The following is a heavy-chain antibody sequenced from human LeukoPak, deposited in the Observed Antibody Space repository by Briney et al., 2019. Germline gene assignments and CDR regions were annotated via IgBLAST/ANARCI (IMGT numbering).Heavy chain of an antibody. CDR3: TTRGSGSGCPFF. Sequence: NAGGSLRLSCAASGFTFSDAWVSWARQAPGKGLEWVGRIKSKTDGGTTDYAAPVKGRFTISRDDSKNTLYLEMNSLKTEDTAVYYCTTRGSGSGCPFFWGQGTLVTVSS. CDR1: GFTFSDAW. J-gene: IGHJ4*02. CDR2: IKSKTDGGTT. V-gene: IGHV3-15*01. D-gene: IGHD3-10*01.